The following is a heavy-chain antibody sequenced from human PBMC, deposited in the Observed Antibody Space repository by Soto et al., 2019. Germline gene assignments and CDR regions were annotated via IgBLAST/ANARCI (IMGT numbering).Heavy chain of an antibody. Sequence: QVQLVQSGAEVKKPGASVTVSCKASGYTFTSYGISWVRQAPGQGLEWMGWISAYNGNTNYAQQLQRRVTMTTDTSTSTAYMELRSLRSDDTAVYYCVVAAQPDDFDDWGQGTLVTVSS. CDR3: VVAAQPDDFDD. CDR2: ISAYNGNT. V-gene: IGHV1-18*01. D-gene: IGHD2-15*01. CDR1: GYTFTSYG. J-gene: IGHJ4*02.